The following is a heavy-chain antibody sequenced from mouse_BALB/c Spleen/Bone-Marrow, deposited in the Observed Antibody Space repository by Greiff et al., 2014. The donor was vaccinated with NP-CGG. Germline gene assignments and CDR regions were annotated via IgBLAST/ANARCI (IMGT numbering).Heavy chain of an antibody. CDR2: IYPGDGDT. D-gene: IGHD1-1*01. Sequence: VMLVESGAELVRPGSSVKISCKASGYAFSSYWMIWVKQRPGQGLEWNGQIYPGDGDTNYNGKFKGKATLTVDKSSSTAYMQLSSLTSEDSAVYFCARSGYGSNYDYWGQGTTLTVSS. CDR3: ARSGYGSNYDY. J-gene: IGHJ2*01. CDR1: GYAFSSYW. V-gene: IGHV1-80*01.